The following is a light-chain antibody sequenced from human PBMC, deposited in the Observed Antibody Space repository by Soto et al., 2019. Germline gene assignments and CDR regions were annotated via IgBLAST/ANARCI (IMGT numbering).Light chain of an antibody. Sequence: QSALTQPPSASGSPGQSVTISCTGTSSDVGGYNYVSWYQHHPGKAPKLMISDVSRRPSLVPDRFSGAKSGNTASLTVSGLQAEDEADYYCSSYAGSTVVFGGGTKLTVL. CDR3: SSYAGSTVV. V-gene: IGLV2-8*01. J-gene: IGLJ2*01. CDR2: DVS. CDR1: SSDVGGYNY.